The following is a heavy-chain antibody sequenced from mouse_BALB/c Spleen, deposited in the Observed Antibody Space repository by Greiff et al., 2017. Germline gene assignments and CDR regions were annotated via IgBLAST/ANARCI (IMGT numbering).Heavy chain of an antibody. J-gene: IGHJ4*01. CDR3: ASVPYYAMDY. CDR2: IDPANGNT. CDR1: GFNIKDTY. Sequence: EVKLVESGAELVKPGASVKLSCTASGFNIKDTYMHWVKQRPEQGLEWIGRIDPANGNTKYDPKFQGKATITADTSSNTAYLQLSSLTSEDTAVYYCASVPYYAMDYWGQGTSVTVSS. V-gene: IGHV14-3*02.